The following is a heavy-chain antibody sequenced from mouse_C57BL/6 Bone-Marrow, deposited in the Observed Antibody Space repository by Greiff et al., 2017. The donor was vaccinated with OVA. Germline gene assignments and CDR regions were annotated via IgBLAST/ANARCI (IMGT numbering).Heavy chain of an antibody. J-gene: IGHJ1*03. CDR1: GYTFTSYG. V-gene: IGHV1-81*01. Sequence: VKLVESGAELARPGASVKLSCKASGYTFTSYGISWVKQRTGQGLEWIGEIYPRSGNTYYNEKFKGKATLTADKSSSTAYMELRSLTSEDSAVYFCARRTGFYWYFDVWGTGTTVTVSS. D-gene: IGHD4-1*01. CDR2: IYPRSGNT. CDR3: ARRTGFYWYFDV.